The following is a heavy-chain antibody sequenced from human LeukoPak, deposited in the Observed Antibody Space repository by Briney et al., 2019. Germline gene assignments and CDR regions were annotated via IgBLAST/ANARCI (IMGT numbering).Heavy chain of an antibody. CDR2: INHSGST. Sequence: PSETLSLTCAVYGGSFSGYYWSWIRQPPGKGLEWIGEINHSGSTNYNPSLKSRVTISVDTSKNQFSLKLSSVTAADTAVYYCAREGTWTVVSKYYDILCYFDYWGQGTLVTVSS. CDR3: AREGTWTVVSKYYDILCYFDY. J-gene: IGHJ4*02. D-gene: IGHD3-22*01. CDR1: GGSFSGYY. V-gene: IGHV4-34*01.